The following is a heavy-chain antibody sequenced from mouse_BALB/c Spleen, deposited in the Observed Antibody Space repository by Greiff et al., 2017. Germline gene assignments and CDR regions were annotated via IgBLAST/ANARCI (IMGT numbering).Heavy chain of an antibody. CDR2: INPSNGRT. CDR3: ARVPLLGYFDY. Sequence: QVQLQQPGAELVKPGASVKLSCKASGYTFTSYWMHWVKQRPGQGLEWIGEINPSNGRTNYNEKFKSKATLTVDKSSSTAYMQLSSLTSEDSAVYYGARVPLLGYFDYWGQGTTVTVSA. V-gene: IGHV1S81*02. D-gene: IGHD2-10*01. CDR1: GYTFTSYW. J-gene: IGHJ2*01.